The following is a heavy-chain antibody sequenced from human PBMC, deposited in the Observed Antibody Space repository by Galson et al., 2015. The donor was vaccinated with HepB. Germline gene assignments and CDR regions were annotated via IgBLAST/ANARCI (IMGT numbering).Heavy chain of an antibody. CDR3: AKGIGYSYGYSASFDY. Sequence: QSGAEVKKPGESLRISCKGSGYSFTSYWISWVRQMPGKGLEWMGRIDPSDSYTNYSPSFQGHVTISADKSISTAYLQWSSLKASDTAMYYCAKGIGYSYGYSASFDYWGQGTLVTVSS. CDR2: IDPSDSYT. D-gene: IGHD5-18*01. J-gene: IGHJ4*02. V-gene: IGHV5-10-1*01. CDR1: GYSFTSYW.